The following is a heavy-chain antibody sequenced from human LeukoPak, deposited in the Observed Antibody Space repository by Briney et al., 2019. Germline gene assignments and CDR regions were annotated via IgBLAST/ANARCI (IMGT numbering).Heavy chain of an antibody. Sequence: GGSLRLSCAASGFTFSSYAMSWVRQAPGKGLEWVSAISGSGGSTYYADSVKGRFTISRDNSKNTLYLQMNSLRAEDTAVYYCAKVGSGVLLWSGARTDQSDYWGQGTLVTVSS. CDR3: AKVGSGVLLWSGARTDQSDY. J-gene: IGHJ4*02. CDR1: GFTFSSYA. D-gene: IGHD3-10*01. CDR2: ISGSGGST. V-gene: IGHV3-23*01.